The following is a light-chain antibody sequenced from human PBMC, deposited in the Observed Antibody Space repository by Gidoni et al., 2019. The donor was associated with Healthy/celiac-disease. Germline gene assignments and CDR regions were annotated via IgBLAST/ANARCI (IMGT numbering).Light chain of an antibody. CDR2: SNN. V-gene: IGLV1-44*01. Sequence: QSVLTQPPSASGPPGQGVTISCSGSSSNIGSNTVNWYQQLPGTAPKLLIYSNNQRPSRVPDRFSGSKSGTSASLAISGLQSEDEADYYCAAWDDSLNGYVFGTGTKVTVL. CDR1: SSNIGSNT. CDR3: AAWDDSLNGYV. J-gene: IGLJ1*01.